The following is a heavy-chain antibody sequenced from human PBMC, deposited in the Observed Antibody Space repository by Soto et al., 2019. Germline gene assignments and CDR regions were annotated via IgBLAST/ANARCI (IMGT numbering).Heavy chain of an antibody. CDR1: GFTFSDYS. Sequence: GGSLRLSCEASGFTFSDYSMNWVRQAPGKGLEWVSSITYSSSYKYYADSVKGRFTISRDNAKNSLYLQMNSLRAGDTAVYYCARFLGSGTYRSDYWGQGTLVTVSS. D-gene: IGHD3-10*01. V-gene: IGHV3-21*01. CDR3: ARFLGSGTYRSDY. CDR2: ITYSSSYK. J-gene: IGHJ4*02.